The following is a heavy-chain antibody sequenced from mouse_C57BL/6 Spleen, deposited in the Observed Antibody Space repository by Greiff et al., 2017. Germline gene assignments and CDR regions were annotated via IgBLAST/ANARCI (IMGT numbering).Heavy chain of an antibody. Sequence: EVQLVESGEGLVKPGGSLKLSCAASGFTFSSYAMSWVRQTPEKRLEWVAYISSGGDYTYYADTVKGRFTISRDNARNTLYLQMSSLKSEDTAMYYCTREGTGTSAMDYWGQGTSVTVSS. CDR1: GFTFSSYA. J-gene: IGHJ4*01. V-gene: IGHV5-9-1*02. D-gene: IGHD4-1*01. CDR3: TREGTGTSAMDY. CDR2: ISSGGDYT.